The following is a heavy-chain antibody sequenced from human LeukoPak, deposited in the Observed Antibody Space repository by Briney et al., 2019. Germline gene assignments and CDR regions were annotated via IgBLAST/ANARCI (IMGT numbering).Heavy chain of an antibody. CDR3: ARHVRGLFGSHTTHFDY. D-gene: IGHD3-16*01. V-gene: IGHV4-34*01. Sequence: SETLSLTCAVYGGSFSGYYWSWIRQPPGKGLEWIGEINHSGSTNYNPSLKSRVTISVDTSKNQFSLKLSSVTAADTAVYYCARHVRGLFGSHTTHFDYWGQGTLVTVSS. J-gene: IGHJ4*02. CDR2: INHSGST. CDR1: GGSFSGYY.